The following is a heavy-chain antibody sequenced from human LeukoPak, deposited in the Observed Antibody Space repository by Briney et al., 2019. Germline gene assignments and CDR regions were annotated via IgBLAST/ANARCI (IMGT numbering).Heavy chain of an antibody. CDR2: ISYDGSNK. J-gene: IGHJ4*02. Sequence: GGSLRLSCAASGFTFGSYAMHWVRQAPGKGLEWVAVISYDGSNKYYAGSVKGRFTISRDNSKNTLYLQMNSLRAEDTAVYYCARGRVVVPSPLLYWGQGTLVTVSS. CDR1: GFTFGSYA. D-gene: IGHD3-22*01. V-gene: IGHV3-30*04. CDR3: ARGRVVVPSPLLY.